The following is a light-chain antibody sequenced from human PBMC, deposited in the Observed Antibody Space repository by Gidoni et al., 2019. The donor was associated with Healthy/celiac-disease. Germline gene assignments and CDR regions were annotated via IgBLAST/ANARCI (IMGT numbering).Light chain of an antibody. Sequence: EIVLTQSPATLSLSPGERATLSCRASQSVSSYLAWYQQKPGQAPRLLIYDASNRATGIPARFSGSGSGTDFTLSICSLEPEDCAVYYCQQRSNWPPFTFGPGTKVDIK. V-gene: IGKV3-11*01. CDR3: QQRSNWPPFT. J-gene: IGKJ3*01. CDR2: DAS. CDR1: QSVSSY.